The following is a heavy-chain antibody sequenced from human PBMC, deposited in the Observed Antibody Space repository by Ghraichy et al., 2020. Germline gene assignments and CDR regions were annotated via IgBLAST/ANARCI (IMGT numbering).Heavy chain of an antibody. V-gene: IGHV4-34*01. J-gene: IGHJ6*03. CDR2: INHSGST. CDR1: GGSFSGYY. CDR3: AREPPGYYYYYMDV. Sequence: TLSLTCAVYGGSFSGYYWSWIRQPPGKGLEWIGEINHSGSTNYNPSLKSRVTISVDTSKNQFSLKLSSVTAADTAVYYCAREPPGYYYYYMDVWGKGTTVTVSS.